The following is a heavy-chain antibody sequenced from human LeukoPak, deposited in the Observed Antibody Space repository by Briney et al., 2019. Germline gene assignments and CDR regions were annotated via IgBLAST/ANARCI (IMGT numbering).Heavy chain of an antibody. CDR2: ISYDGSNK. CDR1: GFTFSSYG. J-gene: IGHJ5*02. Sequence: GGSLRLSCAASGFTFSSYGMHWVRQAPGKGLEWVAVISYDGSNKYYADSVKGRFTISRDNSKNTLYLQMNSLRAEDTAIYYCAKKYTTGLDPWGQGTLVTVSS. CDR3: AKKYTTGLDP. D-gene: IGHD4-17*01. V-gene: IGHV3-30*18.